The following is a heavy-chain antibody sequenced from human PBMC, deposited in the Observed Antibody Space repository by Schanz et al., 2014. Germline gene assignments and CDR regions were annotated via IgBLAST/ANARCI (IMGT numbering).Heavy chain of an antibody. V-gene: IGHV3-23*01. Sequence: EVQLLESGGGLVEPGGSLRLSCAASGFSFSSYAMGWVRQARGKGLEWVSAISGSGGSTYYADSVKGRFTISRDNTKNSLFLQLNSLRADDTAVYYCAKGRFGELSAFDIWGQGTMVTVSS. D-gene: IGHD3-10*01. J-gene: IGHJ3*02. CDR3: AKGRFGELSAFDI. CDR2: ISGSGGST. CDR1: GFSFSSYA.